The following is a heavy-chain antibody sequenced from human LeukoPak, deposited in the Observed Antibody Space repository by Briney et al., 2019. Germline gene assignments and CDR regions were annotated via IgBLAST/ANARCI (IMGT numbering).Heavy chain of an antibody. CDR2: FDPIDSYT. CDR3: ARYYYGSGSEFRYYFDY. Sequence: GESLKISCKGSGYSFTSYWISWVRQMPGKGRDGMGRFDPIDSYTNYSPAFQGHVTISAAKSISTAYLQWSRLKASDTAMYYCARYYYGSGSEFRYYFDYWGQGTLVTVSS. V-gene: IGHV5-10-1*01. J-gene: IGHJ4*02. D-gene: IGHD3-10*01. CDR1: GYSFTSYW.